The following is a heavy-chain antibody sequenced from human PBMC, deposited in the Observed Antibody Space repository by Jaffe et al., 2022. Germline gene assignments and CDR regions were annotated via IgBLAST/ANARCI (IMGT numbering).Heavy chain of an antibody. CDR3: ARAREGYSGSYSDFYYFDY. Sequence: EVQLVESGGGLVQPGGSLRLSCAASGFTFSSYWMSWVRQAPGKGLEWVANIKQDGSEKYYVDSVKGRFTISRDNAKNSLYLQMNSLRAEDTAVYYCARAREGYSGSYSDFYYFDYWGQGTLVTVSS. J-gene: IGHJ4*02. CDR2: IKQDGSEK. CDR1: GFTFSSYW. D-gene: IGHD1-26*01. V-gene: IGHV3-7*05.